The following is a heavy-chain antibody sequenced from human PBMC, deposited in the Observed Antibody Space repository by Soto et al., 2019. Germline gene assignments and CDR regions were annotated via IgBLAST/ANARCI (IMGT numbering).Heavy chain of an antibody. Sequence: SETLSITCTFSVGSISIYYWSWIRQPPGKGLEWIGYIYSSASTNYSPSLKTRVTTSVDTSKNQLSLKLNSVTAADTAVYYCARVYSGSYRSHGDAFDLWGQGTMVTVSS. D-gene: IGHD1-26*01. J-gene: IGHJ3*01. CDR2: IYSSAST. CDR3: ARVYSGSYRSHGDAFDL. CDR1: VGSISIYY. V-gene: IGHV4-59*01.